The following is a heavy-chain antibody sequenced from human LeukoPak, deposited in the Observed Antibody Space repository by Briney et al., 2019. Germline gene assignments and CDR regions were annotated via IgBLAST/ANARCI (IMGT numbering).Heavy chain of an antibody. CDR3: ASSHDSSGRTLGY. CDR2: ISDRSGTI. J-gene: IGHJ4*02. D-gene: IGHD3-22*01. CDR1: GFTFSSYS. V-gene: IGHV3-48*02. Sequence: GGSLRLSCAASGFTFSSYSMSWVRQSPRKGLEWVSYISDRSGTIYYADSVKGRFTIARDNAKNSLYLQMNSLRDEDTAVYYCASSHDSSGRTLGYWGQGTLVTVSS.